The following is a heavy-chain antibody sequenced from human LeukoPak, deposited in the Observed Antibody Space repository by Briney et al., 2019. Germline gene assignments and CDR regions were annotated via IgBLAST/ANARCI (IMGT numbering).Heavy chain of an antibody. CDR3: AKEAVYSSGWYGVDY. Sequence: KAGGSLRLSCAASGFIFNTYGMHWVRQAPGKGLEWVSSISSSSSYIYYADSVKGRFTISRDNSKNTLYLQMNSLRAEDTAVYYCAKEAVYSSGWYGVDYWGQGTLVTVSS. D-gene: IGHD6-19*01. CDR1: GFIFNTYG. CDR2: ISSSSSYI. V-gene: IGHV3-21*01. J-gene: IGHJ4*02.